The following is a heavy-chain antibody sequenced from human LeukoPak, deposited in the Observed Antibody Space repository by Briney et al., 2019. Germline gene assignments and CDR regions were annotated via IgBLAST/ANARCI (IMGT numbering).Heavy chain of an antibody. CDR2: FDPEDGET. D-gene: IGHD2-21*02. V-gene: IGHV1-24*01. Sequence: ASVKVSCKVSGYTLTELSMHWVRQAPGKGLEWMGGFDPEDGETIYAQKFQGRVTMTEDTSTDTAYMELSSLRSEDTAVYYCATSSGDRRSHAFDVWGQGTMVTVSS. J-gene: IGHJ3*01. CDR3: ATSSGDRRSHAFDV. CDR1: GYTLTELS.